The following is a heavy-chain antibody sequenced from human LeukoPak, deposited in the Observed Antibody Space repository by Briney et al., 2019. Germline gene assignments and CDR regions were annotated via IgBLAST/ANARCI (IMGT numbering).Heavy chain of an antibody. CDR2: ISWNSGRI. Sequence: GGSLRLSCAASGFTFDDYAMHWVRQAPGKGLEWVSGISWNSGRIGYADSVKGRFTISRDNAKNSLYLQMNSLRAEDTALYYCAKDFTNYHYYGMDVWGQGTTVTVSS. J-gene: IGHJ6*02. CDR1: GFTFDDYA. CDR3: AKDFTNYHYYGMDV. V-gene: IGHV3-9*01. D-gene: IGHD3-10*01.